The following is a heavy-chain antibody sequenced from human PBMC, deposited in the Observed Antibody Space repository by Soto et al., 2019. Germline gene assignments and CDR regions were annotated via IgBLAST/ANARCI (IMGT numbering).Heavy chain of an antibody. CDR3: AGQGFGPLHGLVDV. CDR2: VHHSWGS. V-gene: IGHV4-59*08. CDR1: GGSISSYY. J-gene: IGHJ6*02. Sequence: QVQLQESGPGLVKPSETLSLSCTVSGGSISSYYWSWFRQSPGKRMEWIGYVHHSWGSSYNPSLRCRVDISLDTSKSQFSLMVTSVTGTDTAVYYCAGQGFGPLHGLVDVWGQGTTVTVSS. D-gene: IGHD3-10*01.